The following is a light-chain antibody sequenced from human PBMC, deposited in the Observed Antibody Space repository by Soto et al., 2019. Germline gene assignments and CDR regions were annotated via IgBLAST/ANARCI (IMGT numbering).Light chain of an antibody. CDR2: DAS. V-gene: IGKV3-11*01. CDR3: QQRST. Sequence: EIVLTQSPATLSLSPGERATLSCRASQSVSSYLAWYQQKPGQAPRLLIYDASNRATGIPARFSGSGSETDFTLTISSLEPEDFAVYYCQQRSTFGGGTKVEIK. J-gene: IGKJ4*01. CDR1: QSVSSY.